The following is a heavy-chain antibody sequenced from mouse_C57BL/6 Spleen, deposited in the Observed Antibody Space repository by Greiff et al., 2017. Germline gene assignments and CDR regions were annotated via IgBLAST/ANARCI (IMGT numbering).Heavy chain of an antibody. CDR3: ARSRASSGHFDD. D-gene: IGHD3-2*02. CDR1: GYTFTSYW. Sequence: QVQLQQPGAELVKPGASVKLSCKASGYTFTSYWMQWVKQRPGQGLEWIGEIDPSDSYTNYNQKFKGKATLTVDTSSSTAYMQLSSLTSEDSAVYYCARSRASSGHFDDWGQGTTLTVSS. CDR2: IDPSDSYT. J-gene: IGHJ2*01. V-gene: IGHV1-50*01.